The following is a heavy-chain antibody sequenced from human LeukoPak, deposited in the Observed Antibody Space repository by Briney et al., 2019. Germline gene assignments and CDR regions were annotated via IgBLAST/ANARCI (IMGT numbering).Heavy chain of an antibody. D-gene: IGHD3-22*01. Sequence: ASVKVSCKASGYTFTDYYMHWVRQAPGQGLEWMGWINPNSGGTNYAEKFQGRVTMTRDTSISTAYMELTRLRSDDTAVYYCARGSLIVVGDFDYWGQGTLVTVSS. CDR1: GYTFTDYY. V-gene: IGHV1-2*02. CDR2: INPNSGGT. J-gene: IGHJ4*02. CDR3: ARGSLIVVGDFDY.